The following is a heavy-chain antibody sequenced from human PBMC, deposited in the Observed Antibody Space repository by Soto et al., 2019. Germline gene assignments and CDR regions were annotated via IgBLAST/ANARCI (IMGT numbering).Heavy chain of an antibody. CDR2: IYPGDSDT. J-gene: IGHJ4*02. CDR3: ARPYYDSSGYYYNIPGY. D-gene: IGHD3-22*01. CDR1: GYKVSTWHNFTSYW. Sequence: GESLKISCMGSGYKVSTWHNFTSYWIAWVRQMPGEGLEWMGIIYPGDSDTRYSPSFQGQVTISADKSINSVYLQWSSLKASDTAMYYCARPYYDSSGYYYNIPGYWGQGTLVTVSS. V-gene: IGHV5-51*01.